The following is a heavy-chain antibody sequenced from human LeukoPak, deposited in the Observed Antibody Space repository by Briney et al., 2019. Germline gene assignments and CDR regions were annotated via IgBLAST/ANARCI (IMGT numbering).Heavy chain of an antibody. J-gene: IGHJ4*02. CDR2: IKQDGSEK. V-gene: IGHV3-7*01. D-gene: IGHD6-13*01. CDR3: ARGGKQQLVSGYFDY. CDR1: GFTFSSYW. Sequence: PGGSLRLSCAASGFTFSSYWMSWVRQAPGKGLEWVANIKQDGSEKYYVDSVKGRFTISRDNAKNSLYLQMKSLRAEDTAVYYCARGGKQQLVSGYFDYWGQGTLVTVSS.